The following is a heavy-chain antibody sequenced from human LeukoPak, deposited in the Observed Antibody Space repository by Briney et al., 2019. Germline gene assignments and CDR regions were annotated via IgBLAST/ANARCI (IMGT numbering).Heavy chain of an antibody. Sequence: GASVKVSCKASGYTFTSYDINWVRQATGQGLEWMGWMNPNSGNTGYAQKFQGRVTMTRNTSISTAYMELSSLRSEDTAVYYCARGLIRDGSGKVYYYYMDVWGKGTTVTVSS. CDR1: GYTFTSYD. V-gene: IGHV1-8*01. CDR2: MNPNSGNT. J-gene: IGHJ6*03. CDR3: ARGLIRDGSGKVYYYYMDV. D-gene: IGHD3-10*01.